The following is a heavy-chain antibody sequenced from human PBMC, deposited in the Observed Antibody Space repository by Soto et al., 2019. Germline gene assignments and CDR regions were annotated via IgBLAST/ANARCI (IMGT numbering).Heavy chain of an antibody. CDR2: IIPIFGTA. CDR1: GGTFSSYA. V-gene: IGHV1-69*13. J-gene: IGHJ6*02. CDR3: ARPPGGYYDSSGYRYYYGTDV. D-gene: IGHD3-22*01. Sequence: SVKVSCKASGGTFSSYAISWVRQAPGQGLEWMGGIIPIFGTANYAQKFQGRVTITADESTSTAYMELSSLRSEDTAVYYCARPPGGYYDSSGYRYYYGTDVQGPTPMVTVS.